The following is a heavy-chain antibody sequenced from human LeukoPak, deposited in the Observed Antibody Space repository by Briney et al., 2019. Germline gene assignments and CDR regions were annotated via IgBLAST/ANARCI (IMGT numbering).Heavy chain of an antibody. D-gene: IGHD1-26*01. CDR3: AKDRMYSGSYYAYYFDY. Sequence: GGSLRLSCAASGFTFSSYAMSWVRQAPGKGLEWVSAISGSGGSTYCADSVKGRFTISRDNSKNTLYLQMNSLRAEDTAVYYCAKDRMYSGSYYAYYFDYWGQGTLVTVSS. CDR1: GFTFSSYA. J-gene: IGHJ4*02. CDR2: ISGSGGST. V-gene: IGHV3-23*01.